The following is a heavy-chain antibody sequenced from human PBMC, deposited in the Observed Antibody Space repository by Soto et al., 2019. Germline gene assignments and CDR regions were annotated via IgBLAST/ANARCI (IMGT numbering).Heavy chain of an antibody. Sequence: GGSLRLSCAASGITFRNYAMSWVRQAPGKGLEWVSSISGSGGSTYYADSVKGRFTISRDNSKNTLYLQMNSLRAEDKAVYYCAKDPEWELPKYYFDYWGQGTLVTVSS. CDR2: ISGSGGST. CDR1: GITFRNYA. V-gene: IGHV3-23*01. D-gene: IGHD1-26*01. J-gene: IGHJ4*02. CDR3: AKDPEWELPKYYFDY.